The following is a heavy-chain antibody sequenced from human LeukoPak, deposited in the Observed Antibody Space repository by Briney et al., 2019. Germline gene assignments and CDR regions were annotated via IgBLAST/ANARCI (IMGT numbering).Heavy chain of an antibody. CDR3: AKGTRSIAAAGTRFDY. D-gene: IGHD6-13*01. Sequence: GGSLRLSCAASRFTFSSYAMSWVRQAPGKGLEWVSAISGSGGSTYYADSVKGRFTISRDNSKNTLYLQMNSLRAEDTAVYYCAKGTRSIAAAGTRFDYWGQGTLVTVSS. J-gene: IGHJ4*02. CDR1: RFTFSSYA. V-gene: IGHV3-23*01. CDR2: ISGSGGST.